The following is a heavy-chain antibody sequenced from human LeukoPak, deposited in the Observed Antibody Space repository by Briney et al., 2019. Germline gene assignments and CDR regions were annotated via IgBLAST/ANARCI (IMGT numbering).Heavy chain of an antibody. D-gene: IGHD2-21*02. CDR2: ISGSGGST. Sequence: AGSLRLACAASGFTLSSYAMGWVRQAPGKGLEWVSDISGSGGSTYYAASVKGRFTISRDNSKNTLYLQMNSLRAEDTAVYCCAKDQDLSVVVTWDGYYFDYWGQGTLVTVSS. J-gene: IGHJ4*02. V-gene: IGHV3-23*01. CDR3: AKDQDLSVVVTWDGYYFDY. CDR1: GFTLSSYA.